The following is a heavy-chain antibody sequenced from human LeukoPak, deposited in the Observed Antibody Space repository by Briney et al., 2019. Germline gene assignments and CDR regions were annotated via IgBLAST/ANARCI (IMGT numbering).Heavy chain of an antibody. V-gene: IGHV3-7*03. Sequence: GGSLRLSCAASGFTFNSYWMSWVRQPPGKGLEWVSNIKQDGSEEYYVDSVKGRFTISRDNAKNSLYLQMDSLRAEDTALYYCAKDTGRPTDAITMEDNAFDIWGQGTMVTVSS. CDR1: GFTFNSYW. J-gene: IGHJ3*02. CDR2: IKQDGSEE. CDR3: AKDTGRPTDAITMEDNAFDI. D-gene: IGHD3-3*01.